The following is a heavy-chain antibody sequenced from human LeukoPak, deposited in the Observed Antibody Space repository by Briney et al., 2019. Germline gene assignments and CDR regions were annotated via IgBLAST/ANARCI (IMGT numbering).Heavy chain of an antibody. CDR3: ARDKTYYYDSSGYSEYYFDY. CDR1: GFTFDDYG. D-gene: IGHD3-22*01. V-gene: IGHV3-20*04. Sequence: GGSLRLSCAASGFTFDDYGMSWVRQAPGKGLEWVSAISGSGDSTYYADSVKGRFTISRDNAKNSLYLQMNSLRAEDTAVYYCARDKTYYYDSSGYSEYYFDYWGQGTLVTVSS. CDR2: ISGSGDST. J-gene: IGHJ4*02.